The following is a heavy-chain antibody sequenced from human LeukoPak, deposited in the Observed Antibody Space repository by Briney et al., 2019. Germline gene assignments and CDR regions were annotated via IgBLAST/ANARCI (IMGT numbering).Heavy chain of an antibody. CDR3: ARGGDYYGSGWEN. J-gene: IGHJ4*02. Sequence: SETLSLTCTVSGGSIRGDIRRDTFYWGWVRQPPGKGLEWIGSIHYSGTTYYNPSLKSRVTISVDTSKNQFSLKLSSVTAADTAVYYCARGGDYYGSGWENWGQGTLVTVSS. V-gene: IGHV4-39*07. CDR1: GGSIRGDIRRDTFY. CDR2: IHYSGTT. D-gene: IGHD3-10*01.